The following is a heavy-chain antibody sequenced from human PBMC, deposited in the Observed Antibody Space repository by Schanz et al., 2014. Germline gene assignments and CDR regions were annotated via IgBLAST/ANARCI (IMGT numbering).Heavy chain of an antibody. CDR1: GYTFTTYY. Sequence: QVQLLQSGAEVKKPGASMKVSCKASGYTFTTYYMLWVRQAPGQGLEWMGIINPSGGSTRYGQKFQGRISVTTDTSTSTLYLELSSLRSDDTAAYYCGRGFSRSYIDFWGQGTLITVSS. CDR2: INPSGGST. D-gene: IGHD6-6*01. CDR3: GRGFSRSYIDF. J-gene: IGHJ4*02. V-gene: IGHV1-46*03.